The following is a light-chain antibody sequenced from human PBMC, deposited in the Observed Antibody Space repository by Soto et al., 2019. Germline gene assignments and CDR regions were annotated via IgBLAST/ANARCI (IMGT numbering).Light chain of an antibody. CDR2: DAS. CDR3: QHRGEWPPGAT. Sequence: EIVLTQSPVTLSLSPGERATLSCWASQSIRNSLAWYQQKPGQAPRPLIYDASTRATGIPARFSGSGSGTDFTLTISSLEPEDFAVYYCQHRGEWPPGATFGQGTRLEI. CDR1: QSIRNS. J-gene: IGKJ5*01. V-gene: IGKV3-11*01.